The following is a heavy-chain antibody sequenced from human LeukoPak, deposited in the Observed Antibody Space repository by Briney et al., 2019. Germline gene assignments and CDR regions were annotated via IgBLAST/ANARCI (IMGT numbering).Heavy chain of an antibody. CDR3: IGSFGELTFFDY. CDR1: GFTFSSYG. D-gene: IGHD3-10*01. J-gene: IGHJ4*02. Sequence: GGSLRLSCAASGFTFSSYGMSWVRQAPGKGLEWVGFIRSKAYGGTTEYAASVKGRFTISRDDSKSIAYLQMNSLKTEDTAVYYCIGSFGELTFFDYWGQGTLVTVSS. CDR2: IRSKAYGGTT. V-gene: IGHV3-49*04.